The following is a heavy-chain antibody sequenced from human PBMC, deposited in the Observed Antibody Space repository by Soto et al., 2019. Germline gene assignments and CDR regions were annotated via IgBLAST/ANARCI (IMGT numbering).Heavy chain of an antibody. Sequence: EVQLLESGGGLVQPGGSLRLSCAASGFTFSSYAMSWVRQAPGKGLEWVSAISGSGGSTYYADSGKGRFTISRDNSKNTLYLQMNGMRAEDTPVYYCAKDPRRYEIGVFALTTYYFDYWGQGTLVTVSS. CDR3: AKDPRRYEIGVFALTTYYFDY. CDR1: GFTFSSYA. J-gene: IGHJ4*02. V-gene: IGHV3-23*01. D-gene: IGHD6-13*01. CDR2: ISGSGGST.